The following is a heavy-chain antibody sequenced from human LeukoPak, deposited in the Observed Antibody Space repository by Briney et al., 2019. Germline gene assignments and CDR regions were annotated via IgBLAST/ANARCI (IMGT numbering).Heavy chain of an antibody. J-gene: IGHJ4*02. Sequence: PWGSLRLSCATSGFAFSSYGIHWVRQAPGKGLEWVAFIGYDGNDKRYADSVRGRITISRGYSDNTVYLQMDSLRDDDTALYYCARSDIYDVWDGHWGLGTLVTVSS. V-gene: IGHV3-30*02. CDR1: GFAFSSYG. CDR3: ARSDIYDVWDGH. D-gene: IGHD3-3*01. CDR2: IGYDGNDK.